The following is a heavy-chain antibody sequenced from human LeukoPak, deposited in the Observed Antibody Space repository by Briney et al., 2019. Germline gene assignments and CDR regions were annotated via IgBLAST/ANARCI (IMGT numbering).Heavy chain of an antibody. D-gene: IGHD6-13*01. V-gene: IGHV4-59*01. CDR1: GGSISSNY. J-gene: IGHJ5*02. Sequence: TSETLSLTCTVSGGSISSNYWSWIRQPPGKRQEWLGNIFYSGSTNYNPSLKSRVTMSLDTSKNQFSLKLSSVTAADTAVYYCARETAGGSGGSWGQGTLVTVSS. CDR3: ARETAGGSGGS. CDR2: IFYSGST.